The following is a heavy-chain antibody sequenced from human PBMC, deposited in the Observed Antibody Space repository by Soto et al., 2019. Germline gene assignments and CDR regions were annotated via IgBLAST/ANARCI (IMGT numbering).Heavy chain of an antibody. V-gene: IGHV1-69*13. Sequence: GASVKVSCKASGGTFSSYAISWVRQAPGQGLEWMGGIIPIFGTANYAQKFQGRVTITADESTSTAYMELRSLRSDDTAVYYCARVLSSSWYDAFDIWGQGTMVTVSS. CDR1: GGTFSSYA. D-gene: IGHD6-13*01. CDR3: ARVLSSSWYDAFDI. J-gene: IGHJ3*02. CDR2: IIPIFGTA.